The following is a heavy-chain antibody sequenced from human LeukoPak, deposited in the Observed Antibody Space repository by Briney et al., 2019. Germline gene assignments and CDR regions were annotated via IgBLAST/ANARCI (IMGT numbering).Heavy chain of an antibody. CDR2: IIPIFGIA. CDR3: ARQTIFGVLPHNWFDP. J-gene: IGHJ5*02. V-gene: IGHV1-69*04. D-gene: IGHD3-3*01. CDR1: GGTFSFYA. Sequence: SVKVSFKASGGTFSFYAISWVRQAPGQGLELMGRIIPIFGIANYAQKFHGRVTITADKSTSTAYMELSSLRSEDTAVYYCARQTIFGVLPHNWFDPWGQGTLVTVSS.